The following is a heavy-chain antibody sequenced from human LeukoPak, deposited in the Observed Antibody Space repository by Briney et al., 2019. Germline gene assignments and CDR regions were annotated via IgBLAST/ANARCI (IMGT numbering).Heavy chain of an antibody. CDR2: VSYDGNNK. V-gene: IGHV3-30-3*01. Sequence: PGGSLRLSCAASGFTLSSYAMHWVCQAPGKGLEWVAIVSYDGNNKYYADSVKGRFTISRDDSRNTLSLQMNSLRTEDTAVYYCARDQMGFGSAFDIWGQGTMVTVSS. CDR3: ARDQMGFGSAFDI. D-gene: IGHD3-10*01. J-gene: IGHJ3*02. CDR1: GFTLSSYA.